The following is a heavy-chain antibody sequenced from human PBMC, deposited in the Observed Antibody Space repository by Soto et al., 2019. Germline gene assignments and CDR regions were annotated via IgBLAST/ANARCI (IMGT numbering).Heavy chain of an antibody. Sequence: ASVKVSCKASGGTFSSYAISWVRQAPGQGLEWMGGIIPIFGTANYAQKFQGRVTITADESTSTAYMELSSLRSEDTVVYYCARVITTHYGMDVWGQGTTVTVSS. CDR2: IIPIFGTA. J-gene: IGHJ6*02. CDR1: GGTFSSYA. V-gene: IGHV1-69*13. D-gene: IGHD3-22*01. CDR3: ARVITTHYGMDV.